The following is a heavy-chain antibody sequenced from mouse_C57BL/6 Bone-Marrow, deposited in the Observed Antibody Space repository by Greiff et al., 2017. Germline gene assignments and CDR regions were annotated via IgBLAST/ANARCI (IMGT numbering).Heavy chain of an antibody. V-gene: IGHV1-69*01. J-gene: IGHJ4*01. CDR3: ARWAMDY. CDR1: GYTFTSYW. CDR2: IDPSDSYT. Sequence: VQLQQPGAELVMPGASVKLSCKASGYTFTSYWMHWVKQRPGQGLEWIGEIDPSDSYTNYNQKFKGKATLTVDKSSSTAYMQLSSLTSEASAVYDCARWAMDYWGRRNSVTVSS.